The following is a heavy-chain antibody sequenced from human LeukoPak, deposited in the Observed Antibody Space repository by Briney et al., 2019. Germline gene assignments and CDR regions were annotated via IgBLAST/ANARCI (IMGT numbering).Heavy chain of an antibody. J-gene: IGHJ4*02. CDR2: IIPIFGTA. Sequence: PTVKLSCKVSGRTLSSYAISWARQAPGQGLECMGGIIPIFGTANYAQKFQCRVTITADESTSTAYMELSSLRSEDTAVYYCARDYYGSGSYYKPFDYWGQGTLVTVSS. V-gene: IGHV1-69*01. CDR3: ARDYYGSGSYYKPFDY. D-gene: IGHD3-10*01. CDR1: GRTLSSYA.